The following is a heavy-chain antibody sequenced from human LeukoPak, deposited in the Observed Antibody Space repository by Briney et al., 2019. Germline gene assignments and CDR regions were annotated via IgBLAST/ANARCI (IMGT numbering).Heavy chain of an antibody. D-gene: IGHD2-15*01. Sequence: GASVKVSCKASGYTFTGYYMHWVRQAPGQGLEWMGWINPNSGGTNYAQKFQGWVTMTRDTSISTAYMELSRLRSDDTAVYYCARGSRDAPEVRDCSGGSCYPRLVYFDYWGQGTLVTVSS. CDR3: ARGSRDAPEVRDCSGGSCYPRLVYFDY. CDR1: GYTFTGYY. CDR2: INPNSGGT. V-gene: IGHV1-2*04. J-gene: IGHJ4*02.